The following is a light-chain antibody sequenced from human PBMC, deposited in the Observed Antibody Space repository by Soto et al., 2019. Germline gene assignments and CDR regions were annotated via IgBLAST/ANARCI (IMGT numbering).Light chain of an antibody. CDR2: AAS. J-gene: IGKJ5*01. CDR1: QSISSH. Sequence: DIQMTQSPSSLSASVGDRVTITCRASQSISSHLNWYQQKPGKAPKLLIYAASNLQSGVPSRFSGSGSGTAFTLTISSLQREDFATYYCEQYYSTPPEITFGQGTRLEIK. CDR3: EQYYSTPPEIT. V-gene: IGKV1-39*01.